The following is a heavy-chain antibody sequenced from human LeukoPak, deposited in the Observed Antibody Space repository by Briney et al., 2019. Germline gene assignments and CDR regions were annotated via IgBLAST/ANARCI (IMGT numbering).Heavy chain of an antibody. J-gene: IGHJ4*02. CDR2: IYTSGST. V-gene: IGHV4-61*02. D-gene: IGHD3-10*01. CDR3: ARDARRRGEPFDY. CDR1: GGSISSGSYY. Sequence: SETLSLTCTVSGGSISSGSYYWSWIRQPAGKGLEWIGRIYTSGSTNYNPSLKSRVTISVDTSKNQFSLKLSSVTAADTAVYYCARDARRRGEPFDYWGQGTLVTVSS.